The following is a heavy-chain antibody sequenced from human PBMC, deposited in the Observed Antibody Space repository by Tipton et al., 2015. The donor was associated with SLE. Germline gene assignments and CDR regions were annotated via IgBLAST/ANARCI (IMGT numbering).Heavy chain of an antibody. V-gene: IGHV4-59*01. CDR2: IFYSGST. D-gene: IGHD5-18*01. Sequence: LSCTVSGGSISSDYWTWIRQPPGKGLEWIGSIFYSGSTTYNPSLKSRVTMSVDTPKNQFSLKLTSVTAADTAVYYCARISVDTTMAQRVDYGMDVWGQGTTVIVSS. CDR3: ARISVDTTMAQRVDYGMDV. J-gene: IGHJ6*02. CDR1: GGSISSDY.